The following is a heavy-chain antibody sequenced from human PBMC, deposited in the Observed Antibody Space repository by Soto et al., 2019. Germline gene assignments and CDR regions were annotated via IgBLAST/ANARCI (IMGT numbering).Heavy chain of an antibody. D-gene: IGHD5-18*01. CDR1: GYTFTSYY. Sequence: ASVKVSCKASGYTFTSYYMHWVRLAPGQGLEWMGIINPSGGSTSYAQKFQGRVTMTRDTSTSAVYMELSSLRSEDTAVYYCARDSAMVTPFDYWGQGTLVTVSS. CDR3: ARDSAMVTPFDY. J-gene: IGHJ4*02. V-gene: IGHV1-46*01. CDR2: INPSGGST.